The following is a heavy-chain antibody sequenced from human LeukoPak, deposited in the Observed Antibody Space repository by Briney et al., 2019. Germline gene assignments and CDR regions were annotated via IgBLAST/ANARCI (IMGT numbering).Heavy chain of an antibody. CDR2: IYYSGST. V-gene: IGHV4-31*03. CDR1: GGSISSGGYY. CDR3: TRGDPYGTGANGVLNVY. Sequence: SETLSLTCTVSGGSISSGGYYWSWIRQHPGKGLEWIGYIYYSGSTYYNPSLKSRVTISVDTSKNQFSLKLTSVTAADTAVYYCTRGDPYGTGANGVLNVYWGRGTLLTVSS. D-gene: IGHD3-10*01. J-gene: IGHJ4*02.